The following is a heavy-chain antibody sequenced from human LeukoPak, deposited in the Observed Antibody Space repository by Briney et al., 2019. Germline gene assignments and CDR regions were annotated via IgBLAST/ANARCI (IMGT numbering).Heavy chain of an antibody. V-gene: IGHV3-23*01. CDR2: ISSGGDNT. D-gene: IGHD2-2*01. Sequence: PGGSLRLSCAASGFTFSSYSMNWVRQAPGRGLEWVSSISSGGDNTYYADSVRGRFTISRDNSKNTLYLQLNSLRAEDTAVYYCAKSHRGHCSTTTCDDEGDYWGQGTLVTVSP. CDR1: GFTFSSYS. CDR3: AKSHRGHCSTTTCDDEGDY. J-gene: IGHJ4*02.